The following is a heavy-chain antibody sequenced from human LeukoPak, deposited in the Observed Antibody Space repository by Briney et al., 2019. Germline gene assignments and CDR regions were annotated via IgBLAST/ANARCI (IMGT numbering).Heavy chain of an antibody. V-gene: IGHV3-23*01. D-gene: IGHD3-10*01. CDR1: GFTFSSYA. CDR3: AKDSDIWFEELIYPFDY. Sequence: GGSLRLSCAASGFTFSSYAMGWVRQAPGKGLEWVAAIRGSGSSTYYADSVKGRFTISRDNSKNTLYLQMNSLRAEDTAVYYCAKDSDIWFEELIYPFDYWGQGTLVTVSS. CDR2: IRGSGSST. J-gene: IGHJ4*02.